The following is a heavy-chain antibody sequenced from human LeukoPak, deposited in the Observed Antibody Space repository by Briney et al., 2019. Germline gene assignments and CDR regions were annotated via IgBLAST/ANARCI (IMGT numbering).Heavy chain of an antibody. CDR2: INPRGGST. CDR3: ARVGITAATADY. V-gene: IGHV1-46*01. D-gene: IGHD6-25*01. J-gene: IGHJ4*02. CDR1: GYTFTSYD. Sequence: ASVKVSCKASGYTFTSYDINWVRQAPGQGPEWMGIINPRGGSTDYAQKFQGRVTMTSDTSTSTIYMELNSLRSDDTAVYFCARVGITAATADYWGQGTLVTVSS.